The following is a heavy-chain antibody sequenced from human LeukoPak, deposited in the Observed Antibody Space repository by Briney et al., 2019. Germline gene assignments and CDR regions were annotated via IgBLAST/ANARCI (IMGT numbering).Heavy chain of an antibody. CDR2: IYFSGTT. V-gene: IGHV4-59*01. CDR1: GGSISSY. D-gene: IGHD3-10*01. CDR3: VSGRCYLTK. J-gene: IGHJ4*02. Sequence: PSETLSLTCTVSGGSISSYWSWIRRSPGKGLEWIGYIYFSGTTNYNPSLKSRLTITIDTSRNQFSLKLSSVTAADTAIYYCVSGRCYLTKWGQGTLVTVSS.